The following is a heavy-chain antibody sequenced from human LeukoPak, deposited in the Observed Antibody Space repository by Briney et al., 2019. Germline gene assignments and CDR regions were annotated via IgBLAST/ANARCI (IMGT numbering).Heavy chain of an antibody. Sequence: GGSLRLSCAASGSTVSSNYMSWVRQAPGKGLEWVSVIYSGGSTYYADSVKGRFTISRDNSKNTLYLQMNSLRAEDTAVYYCARDVVTALGAFDIWGQGTMVTVSS. V-gene: IGHV3-66*01. J-gene: IGHJ3*02. D-gene: IGHD2-21*02. CDR1: GSTVSSNY. CDR2: IYSGGST. CDR3: ARDVVTALGAFDI.